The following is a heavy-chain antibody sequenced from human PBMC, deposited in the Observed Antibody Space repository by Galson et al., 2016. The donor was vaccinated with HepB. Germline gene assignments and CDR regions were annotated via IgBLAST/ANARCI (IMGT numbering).Heavy chain of an antibody. CDR3: ARDVRGSSWYARYFDL. Sequence: SLRLSCAASGFTFGSYIMHWVRQAPGKGLEWVSSITASSAYIYYADSVEGRFTISRDNAKNSLYLQMNSLRAEDTAVYYCARDVRGSSWYARYFDLWGRGTLVTVSS. J-gene: IGHJ2*01. CDR2: ITASSAYI. D-gene: IGHD6-13*01. V-gene: IGHV3-21*01. CDR1: GFTFGSYI.